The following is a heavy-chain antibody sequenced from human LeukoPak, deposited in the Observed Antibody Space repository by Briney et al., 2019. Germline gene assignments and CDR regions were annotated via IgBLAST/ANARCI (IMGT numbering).Heavy chain of an antibody. V-gene: IGHV3-13*01. CDR3: AKLPFVTPYDY. J-gene: IGHJ4*02. CDR2: IGTAGDT. CDR1: GFTFSSYD. D-gene: IGHD1-7*01. Sequence: PGGSLRLSCAASGFTFSSYDMHWVRQATGEGLEWVSAIGTAGDTYYPGSVKGRFTISRENARNSLYLQMNSLRAGDTAVYYCAKLPFVTPYDYWGQGTLVTVSS.